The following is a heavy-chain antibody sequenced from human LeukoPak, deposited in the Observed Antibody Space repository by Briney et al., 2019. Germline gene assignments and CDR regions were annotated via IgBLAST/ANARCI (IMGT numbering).Heavy chain of an antibody. CDR2: IYYSGST. J-gene: IGHJ5*02. Sequence: SQTLSLTCTVSGGSISNGGYYWSWIRQHPGKGLEWIGYIYYSGSTYYNPSLKSRVTISVDTSKNQFSLKLSPVTAADPAVYYWARKPASYPDGSGDNWFDPWGQGTLVTVSS. CDR3: ARKPASYPDGSGDNWFDP. V-gene: IGHV4-31*03. D-gene: IGHD3-10*01. CDR1: GGSISNGGYY.